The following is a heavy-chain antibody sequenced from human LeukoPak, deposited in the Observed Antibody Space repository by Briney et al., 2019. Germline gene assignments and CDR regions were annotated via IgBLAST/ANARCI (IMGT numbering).Heavy chain of an antibody. D-gene: IGHD3-10*01. CDR1: GYTLTELS. CDR3: AIGGSGSYFEYRYYFDY. V-gene: IGHV1-24*01. Sequence: GASVKVSCKVSGYTLTELSMHWVRQAPGKGLEWMGGFDPEDGETIYAQKFQGRVTMTEDTSTDTAYMELSSLRSEDTAVYYRAIGGSGSYFEYRYYFDYWGQGTLVTVSS. J-gene: IGHJ4*02. CDR2: FDPEDGET.